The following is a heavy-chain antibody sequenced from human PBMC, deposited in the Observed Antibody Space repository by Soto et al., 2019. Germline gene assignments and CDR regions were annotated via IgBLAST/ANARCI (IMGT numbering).Heavy chain of an antibody. V-gene: IGHV4-59*08. CDR3: ARRYSGYGDY. CDR1: GGSITSCY. D-gene: IGHD5-12*01. J-gene: IGHJ4*02. Sequence: PSETLSLTCTVSGGSITSCYLSWIRQPPGKGLEWIGYIYFSGSANYNPSLKSRVTISVDTSKNQFSLKLSSVTAADTAVYYCARRYSGYGDYWGQGTLVTVSS. CDR2: IYFSGSA.